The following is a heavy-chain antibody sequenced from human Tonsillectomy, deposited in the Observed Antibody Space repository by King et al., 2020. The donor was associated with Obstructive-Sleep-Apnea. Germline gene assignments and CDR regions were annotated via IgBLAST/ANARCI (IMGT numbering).Heavy chain of an antibody. D-gene: IGHD2-15*01. Sequence: VQLQESGPGLVKPSQTLSLTCTVSGGSINSGGYFWSWIRQHPEKGLEWIGYIYYTGSTYYIPSLKSRVTMSIDTSKSQFSLELRSVTAADTAISFCARGFCSGGNCYSAEYFQPWGQGTPVTVSS. CDR1: GGSINSGGYF. CDR2: IYYTGST. J-gene: IGHJ1*01. CDR3: ARGFCSGGNCYSAEYFQP. V-gene: IGHV4-31*03.